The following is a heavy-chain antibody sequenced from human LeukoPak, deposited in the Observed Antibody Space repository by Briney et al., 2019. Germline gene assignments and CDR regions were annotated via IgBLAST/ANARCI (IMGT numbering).Heavy chain of an antibody. CDR3: AKEGRYCSSTSCSEPFDY. D-gene: IGHD2-2*01. Sequence: GGSLRLSCAASGFTLSSFAMSWVRQAPGKGLEWVSTIGTGDTTWYADSVKGRFTISRDNSANTLYLQMNSLRAEDTAVYYCAKEGRYCSSTSCSEPFDYWGQGTLVTVSS. J-gene: IGHJ4*02. CDR2: IGTGDTT. CDR1: GFTLSSFA. V-gene: IGHV3-23*01.